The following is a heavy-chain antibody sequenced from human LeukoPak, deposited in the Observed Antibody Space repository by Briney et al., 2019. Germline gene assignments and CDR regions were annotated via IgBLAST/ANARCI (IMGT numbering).Heavy chain of an antibody. D-gene: IGHD3-22*01. V-gene: IGHV4-39*07. CDR2: IHYSGST. J-gene: IGHJ4*02. Sequence: PSETLSLTCTISGGSVSSNDYYWGWIRQPPGRGLEWIGTIHYSGSTYYKASLKSRVTISIDTSKKQFSLTLSSVTAADTAVYYCARIRSCYDSGYYPYYIDYWGQGILVTVSS. CDR1: GGSVSSNDYY. CDR3: ARIRSCYDSGYYPYYIDY.